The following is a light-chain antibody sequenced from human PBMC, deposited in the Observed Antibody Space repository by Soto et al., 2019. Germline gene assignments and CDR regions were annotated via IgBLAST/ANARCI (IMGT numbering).Light chain of an antibody. CDR3: QQYDNLPRT. V-gene: IGKV3-20*01. CDR2: GAS. CDR1: QSVSRSL. Sequence: EIVLTQSPGTLSLSPGERATLSCRASQSVSRSLLAWYQQKPGQAPRLLIYGASSRATGIPDRFSGSGSVTDFTLTISRLEPEDFAVYYCQQYDNLPRTFGQGTKVEIK. J-gene: IGKJ1*01.